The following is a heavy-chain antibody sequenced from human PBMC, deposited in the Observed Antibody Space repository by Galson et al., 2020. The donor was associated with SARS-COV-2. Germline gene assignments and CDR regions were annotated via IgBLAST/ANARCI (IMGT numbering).Heavy chain of an antibody. CDR1: GGSISSSSYY. J-gene: IGHJ2*01. Sequence: SETLSLTCTVSGGSISSSSYYWGWIRQPPGKGLEWIGNIYYSGSTYNNPSLRSRVTISVDTSKNQFSLKLNSVTAADTAVYYCAEPPSITARYWYFGLWGRGTLVTVSS. D-gene: IGHD6-6*01. V-gene: IGHV4-39*01. CDR2: IYYSGST. CDR3: AEPPSITARYWYFGL.